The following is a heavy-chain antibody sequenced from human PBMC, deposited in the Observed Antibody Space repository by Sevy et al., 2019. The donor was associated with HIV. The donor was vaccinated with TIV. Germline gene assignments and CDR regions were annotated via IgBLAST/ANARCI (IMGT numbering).Heavy chain of an antibody. CDR3: ARGELGGLFDY. V-gene: IGHV3-33*01. CDR2: IWYDGSNK. Sequence: GGSLRLSCAASGFTFSSYGMHWVRQAPDKGLEWVAVIWYDGSNKYYADSVKGRFTISRDNSKNTLYLQMNSLRAEDTAVYYCARGELGGLFDYWGQGTLVTVSS. J-gene: IGHJ4*02. D-gene: IGHD1-7*01. CDR1: GFTFSSYG.